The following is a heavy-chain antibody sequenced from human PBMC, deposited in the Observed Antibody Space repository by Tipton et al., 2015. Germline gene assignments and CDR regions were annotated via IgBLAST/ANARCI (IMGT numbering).Heavy chain of an antibody. CDR1: SDSISKYY. Sequence: LRLSCTVSSDSISKYYWTWIRQPPGKELQWIGYIRYTGITNYNPSLKSRVTISVDTSKTQFSLKVSSVTAADTAMYYCVRARGRHGGLFDSWGQGILVTVSS. CDR2: IRYTGIT. D-gene: IGHD4-23*01. CDR3: VRARGRHGGLFDS. J-gene: IGHJ4*02. V-gene: IGHV4-59*01.